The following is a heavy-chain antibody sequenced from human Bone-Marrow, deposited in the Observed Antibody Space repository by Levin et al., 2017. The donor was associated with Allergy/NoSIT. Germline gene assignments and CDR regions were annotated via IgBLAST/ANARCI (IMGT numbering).Heavy chain of an antibody. Sequence: PGGSLRLSCAASGFTFSSYGMHWVRQAPGKGLEWVAVIWYDGSNKYYADSVKGRFTISRDNSKNTLYLQMNSLRAEDTAVYYCARDREHSSGSAALDIWGQGTMVTVSS. CDR3: ARDREHSSGSAALDI. CDR2: IWYDGSNK. V-gene: IGHV3-33*01. J-gene: IGHJ3*02. D-gene: IGHD6-19*01. CDR1: GFTFSSYG.